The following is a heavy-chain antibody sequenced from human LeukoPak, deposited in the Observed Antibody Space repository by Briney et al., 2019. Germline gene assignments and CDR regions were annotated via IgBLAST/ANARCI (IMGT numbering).Heavy chain of an antibody. CDR2: ISYDGSNK. J-gene: IGHJ4*02. CDR1: GFTFSSYG. Sequence: GGSLRLSCAASGFTFSSYGMHWVRQAPGKGLEWVAVISYDGSNKYYADSVKGRFTISRDNSKNTLYLQMNSLRAEDTAVYYCAKFSPGANYFDYWGQGTLVTVSS. V-gene: IGHV3-30*18. D-gene: IGHD1-26*01. CDR3: AKFSPGANYFDY.